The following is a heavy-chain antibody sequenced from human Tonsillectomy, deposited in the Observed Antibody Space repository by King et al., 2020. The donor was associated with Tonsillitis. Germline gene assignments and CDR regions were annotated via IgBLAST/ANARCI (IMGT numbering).Heavy chain of an antibody. CDR3: AAGAGWLFDF. CDR2: IKQDGSAK. D-gene: IGHD6-19*01. Sequence: VQLVESGGGLVQPGGSLRLSCAASGFTFSRYWMSWFRQAPGKGLEWVANIKQDGSAKYSVDSVKGRFTISRDNAQSSLSPQMNSLRDEDTAVYYCAAGAGWLFDFWGQGILVTVSS. V-gene: IGHV3-7*01. J-gene: IGHJ5*01. CDR1: GFTFSRYW.